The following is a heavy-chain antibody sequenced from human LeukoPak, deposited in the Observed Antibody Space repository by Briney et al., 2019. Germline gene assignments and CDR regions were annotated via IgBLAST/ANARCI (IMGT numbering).Heavy chain of an antibody. Sequence: GGSLRLSCVASGFTFGKYWMSWVRQAPGKGLEWVANIKLDGSERNYVDSVKGRFTISRDNTKNSLYLQMNSLRAEDTAVFYCARDQYDTWSRRGNFDSWGQGTLVIVSS. CDR3: ARDQYDTWSRRGNFDS. J-gene: IGHJ4*02. CDR1: GFTFGKYW. V-gene: IGHV3-7*03. D-gene: IGHD3-3*01. CDR2: IKLDGSER.